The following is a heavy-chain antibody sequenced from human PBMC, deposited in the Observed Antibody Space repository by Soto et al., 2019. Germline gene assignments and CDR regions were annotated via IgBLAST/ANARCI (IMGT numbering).Heavy chain of an antibody. V-gene: IGHV1-69*12. CDR3: ARGDSSSSFGLDYYGLDV. Sequence: QVQLVQSGAEVKKPGSSVKVSCKASGGTFSSYAISWVRQDPGQGLEWIGGIIPIFGTANYAQKFQGRVTITADESTSTAYMELSSLRSEDTAVYYCARGDSSSSFGLDYYGLDVWGQGTTVTVSS. CDR2: IIPIFGTA. CDR1: GGTFSSYA. J-gene: IGHJ6*02. D-gene: IGHD6-6*01.